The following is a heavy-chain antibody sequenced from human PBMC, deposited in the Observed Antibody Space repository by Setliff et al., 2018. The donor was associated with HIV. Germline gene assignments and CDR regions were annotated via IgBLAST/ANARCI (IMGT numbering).Heavy chain of an antibody. CDR3: AREHCSGGSCNGFDI. D-gene: IGHD2-15*01. V-gene: IGHV4-4*09. CDR1: GGSISTSY. CDR2: IYISGTT. J-gene: IGHJ3*02. Sequence: PSETLSLICTVSGGSISTSYWNWIRQPPGKGLEWIAYIYISGTTNYNPSLKSRVTISLDTSRNQFSLKLGSVTAADTAMYYCAREHCSGGSCNGFDIWGQGTMVTVSS.